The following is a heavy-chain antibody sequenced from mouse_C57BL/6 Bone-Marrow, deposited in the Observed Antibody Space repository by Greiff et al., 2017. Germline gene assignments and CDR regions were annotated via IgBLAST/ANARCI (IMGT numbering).Heavy chain of an antibody. CDR3: ARDYGSSYYFDY. V-gene: IGHV1-69*01. CDR2: IDPSDSYT. J-gene: IGHJ2*01. Sequence: QVQLQQPGAELVMPGASVKLSCKASGYTFTSYWMHWVKQRPGQGLEWIGEIDPSDSYTNYNQKFKGKSTLTVEKSSSTAYMQLSSLTSEDSAVYYCARDYGSSYYFDYWGQGTTLTVSS. D-gene: IGHD1-1*01. CDR1: GYTFTSYW.